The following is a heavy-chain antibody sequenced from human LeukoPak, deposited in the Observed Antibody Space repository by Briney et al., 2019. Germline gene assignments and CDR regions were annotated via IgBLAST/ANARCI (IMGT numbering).Heavy chain of an antibody. Sequence: GGSLRLSCAPSGFTFGNYWMSWVRQAPGKGLEWVATIRQDGGETYYVDSVKGRFNISRDNAKNSLFLQMNSLRADDTAVYYCAKGRRGLDSWGQGTLVTVSS. J-gene: IGHJ4*02. CDR3: AKGRRGLDS. V-gene: IGHV3-7*03. D-gene: IGHD3-10*01. CDR2: IRQDGGET. CDR1: GFTFGNYW.